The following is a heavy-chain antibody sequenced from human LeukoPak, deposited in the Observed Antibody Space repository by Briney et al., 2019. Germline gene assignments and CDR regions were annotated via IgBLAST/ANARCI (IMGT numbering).Heavy chain of an antibody. CDR1: GGSITSYY. CDR2: IYTSGRT. V-gene: IGHV4-4*07. D-gene: IGHD4-11*01. CDR3: ARLSTVTTSFDY. Sequence: SETLSLTCTVSGGSITSYYWNWIRQPAGKGLEWIGRIYTSGRTYYNPSLKSRVTMSVDTSTNQFSLTLSSVTAADTAVYYCARLSTVTTSFDYWGQGTLVTVSS. J-gene: IGHJ4*02.